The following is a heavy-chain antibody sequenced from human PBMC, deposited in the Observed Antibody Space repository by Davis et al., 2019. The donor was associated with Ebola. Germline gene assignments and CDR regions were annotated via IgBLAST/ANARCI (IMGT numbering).Heavy chain of an antibody. CDR2: IYYSGST. Sequence: SETLSLTCTVSGGSISSSSYYWGWIRQPPGKGLEWIGSIYYSGSTYYNPSLKSRVTISVDTSKNQFSLKLSSVTATDTAVYYCARHITIFGVVIIMGYFDYWGQGTLVTVSS. V-gene: IGHV4-39*01. CDR1: GGSISSSSYY. CDR3: ARHITIFGVVIIMGYFDY. D-gene: IGHD3-3*01. J-gene: IGHJ4*02.